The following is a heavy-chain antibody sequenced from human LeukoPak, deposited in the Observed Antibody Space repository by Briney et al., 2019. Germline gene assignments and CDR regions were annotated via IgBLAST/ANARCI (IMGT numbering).Heavy chain of an antibody. Sequence: SVKVSCKASGGTFISYAISWVRQAPGRGLEWMGGIIPIFGTANYAQKFQGRVTITTDESTSTAYMELSSLRSEDTAVYYWAREGDGYSMPDYWGQGTLVTVSS. CDR2: IIPIFGTA. D-gene: IGHD5-24*01. V-gene: IGHV1-69*05. CDR3: AREGDGYSMPDY. J-gene: IGHJ4*02. CDR1: GGTFISYA.